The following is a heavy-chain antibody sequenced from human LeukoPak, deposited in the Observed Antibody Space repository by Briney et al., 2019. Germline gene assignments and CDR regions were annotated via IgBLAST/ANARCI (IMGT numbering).Heavy chain of an antibody. V-gene: IGHV3-64D*09. D-gene: IGHD2-15*01. CDR1: GFPFSSYA. J-gene: IGHJ6*02. CDR2: ISDSGGST. Sequence: GGSLRLSCSASGFPFSSYAMHWVRQAPGTGLEYVSAISDSGGSTYYADSVKGRFTISRDNSKSTLYLQMSSLRAEDTAVYFCVRGYSFGPYGMDVWGQGTTVTVSS. CDR3: VRGYSFGPYGMDV.